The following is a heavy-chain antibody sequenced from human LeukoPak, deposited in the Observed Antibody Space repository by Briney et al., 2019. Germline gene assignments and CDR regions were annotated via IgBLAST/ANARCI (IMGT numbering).Heavy chain of an antibody. CDR1: GYTFTSHY. V-gene: IGHV1-2*02. Sequence: ASVKVSCKASGYTFTSHYMHWVRQAPGQGLEWMGWINPNSGGTNYAQKFQGRVTMTRDTSISTAYMELSRLRSDDTAVYYCARGYCSGGSCYDWFDPWGQGTLVTVSS. J-gene: IGHJ5*02. CDR3: ARGYCSGGSCYDWFDP. CDR2: INPNSGGT. D-gene: IGHD2-15*01.